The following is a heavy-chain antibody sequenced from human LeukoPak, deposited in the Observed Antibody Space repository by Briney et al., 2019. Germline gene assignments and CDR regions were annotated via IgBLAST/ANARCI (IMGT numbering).Heavy chain of an antibody. CDR1: GGTFISYT. V-gene: IGHV1-69*04. D-gene: IGHD4-11*01. CDR2: IIPILGIA. CDR3: ARDSLNDTVTTH. Sequence: SVKVSCKASGGTFISYTISWVRQAPGQGLEWMGRIIPILGIANYAQEFQGRVTITADKSTSTAYMELSSLRSEDTAVYYCARDSLNDTVTTHWGQGTLVTVSS. J-gene: IGHJ4*02.